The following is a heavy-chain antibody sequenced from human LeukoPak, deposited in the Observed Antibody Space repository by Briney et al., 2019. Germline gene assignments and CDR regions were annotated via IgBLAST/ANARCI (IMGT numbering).Heavy chain of an antibody. CDR2: IKSKTDGGTT. Sequence: GGSLRLSCAASGFTFSNAWMSWVRQAPGKGLEWVGRIKSKTDGGTTDYAAPVKGRFTISRDDSKNTLYLQMNSLRAEDTAVYYCARAGSGDAFDIWGQGTMVTVSS. CDR1: GFTFSNAW. D-gene: IGHD6-25*01. V-gene: IGHV3-15*01. J-gene: IGHJ3*02. CDR3: ARAGSGDAFDI.